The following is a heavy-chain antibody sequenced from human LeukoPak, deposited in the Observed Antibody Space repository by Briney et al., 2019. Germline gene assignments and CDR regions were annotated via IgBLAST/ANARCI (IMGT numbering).Heavy chain of an antibody. Sequence: ASVKVSCKASGGTFSSYAISWVRQAPGQGLEWMGGIIPIFGTANYAQKFQGRVTITTDESTSTAYMELSSLRSEDTAVYYCIINPEGFWSGYYYMDVWGKGTTVTVSS. J-gene: IGHJ6*03. CDR2: IIPIFGTA. CDR3: IINPEGFWSGYYYMDV. D-gene: IGHD3-3*01. V-gene: IGHV1-69*05. CDR1: GGTFSSYA.